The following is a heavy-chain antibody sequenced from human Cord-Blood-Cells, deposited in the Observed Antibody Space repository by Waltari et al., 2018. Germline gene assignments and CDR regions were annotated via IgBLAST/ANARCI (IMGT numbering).Heavy chain of an antibody. D-gene: IGHD5-12*01. Sequence: QLQLQESGSGLVKPSQTLSLTCAVSGGSISSGGYSWSCVRQPPGKGLEWIGYIYHSGSTYYNPSLKSRVTISVDRSKNQFSLKLSSVTAADTAVYYCARSIYDYNYYYGMDVWGQGTTVTVSS. V-gene: IGHV4-30-2*01. CDR1: GGSISSGGYS. J-gene: IGHJ6*02. CDR3: ARSIYDYNYYYGMDV. CDR2: IYHSGST.